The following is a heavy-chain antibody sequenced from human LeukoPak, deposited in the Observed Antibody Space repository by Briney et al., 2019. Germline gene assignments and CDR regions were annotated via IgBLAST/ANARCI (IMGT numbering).Heavy chain of an antibody. D-gene: IGHD3-22*01. Sequence: GRSLRLSCAASGFTFSSYGMHWVRQAPGKGLEWVGRIKSKTDGGTTDYAAPVKGRFTISRDDSKNTLYLQMNSLKTEDTALYYCITFSMIVVVISDWGRGTLVTVSS. CDR3: ITFSMIVVVISD. CDR2: IKSKTDGGTT. J-gene: IGHJ4*02. CDR1: GFTFSSYG. V-gene: IGHV3-15*01.